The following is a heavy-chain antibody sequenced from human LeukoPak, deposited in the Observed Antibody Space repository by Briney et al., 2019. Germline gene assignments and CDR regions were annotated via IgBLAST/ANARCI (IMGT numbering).Heavy chain of an antibody. CDR2: ISSSSTYI. V-gene: IGHV3-21*01. CDR1: GFTFSGYS. Sequence: GGSLSLTRAASGFTFSGYSMNWVRQAPGKGLEWVSSISSSSTYIHYADSVKGRFTISRDNAKNSLYLQMNSLRAEDTAVYHCARIPGYCSSSSCYSYYFDYWGQGTLVTVSS. J-gene: IGHJ4*02. CDR3: ARIPGYCSSSSCYSYYFDY. D-gene: IGHD2-2*01.